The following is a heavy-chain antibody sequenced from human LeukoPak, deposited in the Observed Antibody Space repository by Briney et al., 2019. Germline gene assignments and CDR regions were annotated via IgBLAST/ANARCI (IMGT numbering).Heavy chain of an antibody. V-gene: IGHV3-21*01. CDR1: GIAFDKNA. Sequence: GGSLRLSCAAFGIAFDKNAMTWVRQVPGKGLEWVSSISSSSSYIYYADSVKGRFTISRDNAKNSLYLQMNSLRAEDTAVYYCARELDDYYGMDVWGQGTTVTVSS. J-gene: IGHJ6*02. D-gene: IGHD2-2*03. CDR2: ISSSSSYI. CDR3: ARELDDYYGMDV.